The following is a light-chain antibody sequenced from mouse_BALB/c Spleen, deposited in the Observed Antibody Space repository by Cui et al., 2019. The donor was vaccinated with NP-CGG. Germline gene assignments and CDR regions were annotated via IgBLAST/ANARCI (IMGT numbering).Light chain of an antibody. CDR1: TGAVTTNNY. V-gene: IGLV1*01. J-gene: IGLJ1*01. CDR2: GTN. CDR3: ALWYSNHWV. Sequence: QAVVSQEFALTTSPGETVTLTSRSSTGAVTTNNYANWVQEKPDHLFTGLIGGTNNRLPGVPARFSGSLIGEKAALTITGAQTEDEAIYFCALWYSNHWVFGGGSKLTVL.